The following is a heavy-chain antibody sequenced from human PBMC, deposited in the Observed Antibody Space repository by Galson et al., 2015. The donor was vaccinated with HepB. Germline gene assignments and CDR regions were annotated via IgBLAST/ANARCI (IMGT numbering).Heavy chain of an antibody. D-gene: IGHD3-22*01. Sequence: SVKVSCKASGYTFTSYGISWVRQAPGQGLEWMGWISAYNGNTNYAQKLQGRVTMTTDTSTSTAYMELRSLRSDDTAVYYCARGGGLPSDYYYDSSGYYYPYFDYWGQGTLVTVSS. CDR3: ARGGGLPSDYYYDSSGYYYPYFDY. CDR1: GYTFTSYG. V-gene: IGHV1-18*01. CDR2: ISAYNGNT. J-gene: IGHJ4*02.